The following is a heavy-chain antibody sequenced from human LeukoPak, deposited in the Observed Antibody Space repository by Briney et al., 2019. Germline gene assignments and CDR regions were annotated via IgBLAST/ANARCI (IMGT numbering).Heavy chain of an antibody. CDR2: INGDGSST. CDR3: ARDLELTYYDSSGYDY. D-gene: IGHD3-22*01. J-gene: IGHJ4*02. V-gene: IGHV3-74*01. Sequence: GGSLRLSCAASEFTFSAYWMHWVRQVPGKGLVWVSRINGDGSSTSYADSVKGRFTIYRDNAKNTLYLQMNSLRAEDTAVYYCARDLELTYYDSSGYDYWGQGTPVTVSS. CDR1: EFTFSAYW.